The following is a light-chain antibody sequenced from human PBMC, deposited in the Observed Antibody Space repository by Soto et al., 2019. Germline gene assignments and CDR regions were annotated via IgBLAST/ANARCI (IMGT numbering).Light chain of an antibody. V-gene: IGKV1-39*01. Sequence: DLQMTQSPFSLSASVGDRVTITCRASQSISSYLNWYQQKPGKAPNLLIYAASSLQSGVPSRFSGSGSGTDFTLTISSLQPEDFATYYCQQSYSTPIAFGQGTRLEIK. CDR3: QQSYSTPIA. CDR1: QSISSY. CDR2: AAS. J-gene: IGKJ5*01.